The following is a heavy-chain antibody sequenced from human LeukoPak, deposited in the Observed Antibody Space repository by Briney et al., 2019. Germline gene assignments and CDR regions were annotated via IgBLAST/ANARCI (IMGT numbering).Heavy chain of an antibody. V-gene: IGHV1-2*06. CDR2: INPNSGGT. J-gene: IGHJ5*02. Sequence: ASVKVSCKASGYTFTGYYMHWVRQAPGQGLEWMGRINPNSGGTNYAQKFQGRVTMTRDTSISTAYMELSRPRSDDTAVYYCARDGPWIQLWLASNWFDPWGQGTLVTVSS. CDR1: GYTFTGYY. CDR3: ARDGPWIQLWLASNWFDP. D-gene: IGHD5-18*01.